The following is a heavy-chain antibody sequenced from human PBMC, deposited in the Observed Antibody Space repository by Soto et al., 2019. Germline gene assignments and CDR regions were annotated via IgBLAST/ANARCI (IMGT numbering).Heavy chain of an antibody. D-gene: IGHD3-10*01. J-gene: IGHJ4*02. CDR3: ARSANTYGSPFDY. CDR2: IHRGGST. CDR1: GFTVGNNY. V-gene: IGHV3-66*01. Sequence: PGGSLRLSCAASGFTVGNNYMSWVRQAPGKGLEWVSIIHRGGSTSYADSAKGRFTISRDSSKNILYLQINGLTADDTAVYYCARSANTYGSPFDYWGQGALVTVSS.